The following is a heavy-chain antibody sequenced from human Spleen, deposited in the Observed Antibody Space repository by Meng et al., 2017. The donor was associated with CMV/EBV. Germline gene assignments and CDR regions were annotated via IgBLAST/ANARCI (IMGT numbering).Heavy chain of an antibody. J-gene: IGHJ5*02. Sequence: LTCTVSGGSISSGDYCWSWIRQPPGKGLEWIGYIYYSGNTWYNPSLKSRVSISVDTSRNHFSLTLSSVTAADTAVYYCARGSWWFDPWGQGTLVTVSS. CDR1: GGSISSGDYC. CDR3: ARGSWWFDP. CDR2: IYYSGNT. V-gene: IGHV4-30-4*08.